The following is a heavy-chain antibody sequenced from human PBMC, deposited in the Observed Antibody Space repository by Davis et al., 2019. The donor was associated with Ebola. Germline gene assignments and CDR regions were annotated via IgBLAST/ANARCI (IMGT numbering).Heavy chain of an antibody. D-gene: IGHD2-8*01. CDR2: ISGSGGST. CDR1: GFTFSSYA. Sequence: GESLKISCAASGFTFSSYAMSWVRQAPGKGLEWVSAISGSGGSTYYADSVKGRFTISRDNSKNTLYLQMKSLRAEDTAVYYCARELIVLMVYAIRPYYYYGMDVWGQGTTVTVSS. J-gene: IGHJ6*02. V-gene: IGHV3-23*01. CDR3: ARELIVLMVYAIRPYYYYGMDV.